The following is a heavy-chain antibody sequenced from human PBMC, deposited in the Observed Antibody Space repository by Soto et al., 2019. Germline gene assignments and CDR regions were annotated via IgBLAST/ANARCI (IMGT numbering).Heavy chain of an antibody. CDR3: SRVDPGETSPFDH. CDR2: INPFDGSR. Sequence: ASVEVSFKGSGYIFTNYHIPWVRPSPGQGLEWMGWINPFDGSRMFAQSFQGRVTMTRDTSTSTVYMEVSSLRSEDTAVYYCSRVDPGETSPFDHWGQGTLVTVSS. V-gene: IGHV1-46*03. CDR1: GYIFTNYH. J-gene: IGHJ4*02. D-gene: IGHD3-10*01.